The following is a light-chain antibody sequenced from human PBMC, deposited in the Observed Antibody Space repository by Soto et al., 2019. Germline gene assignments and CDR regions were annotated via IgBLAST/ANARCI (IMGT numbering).Light chain of an antibody. CDR3: QQYNNWPPIT. V-gene: IGKV3D-15*01. J-gene: IGKJ1*01. Sequence: EIVMTQSPATLSVSPGERATLSCRASQSVTSKLAWYQFKPGQAPRLLIDGASTRATGIPARFSGSGSGTECTLTISSLQSEDIAIYYWQQYNNWPPITSGQGTKVDI. CDR1: QSVTSK. CDR2: GAS.